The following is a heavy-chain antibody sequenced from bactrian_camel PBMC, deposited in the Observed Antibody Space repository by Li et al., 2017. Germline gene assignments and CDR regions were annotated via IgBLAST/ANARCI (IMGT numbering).Heavy chain of an antibody. J-gene: IGHJ4*01. Sequence: VQLVESGGGSVQAGGSLRLSCAVSGYIYSDYCMGWFRQAAGKEREGVVLIARDGTTSSADSVKGRFTISKDNANDILYLQMSSLEPEDTAMYYCAGDFFPRLRDALAPDDYRYWGQGTQVTVS. CDR2: IARDGTT. D-gene: IGHD1*01. CDR3: AGDFFPRLRDALAPDDYRY. CDR1: GYIYSDYC. V-gene: IGHV3S53*01.